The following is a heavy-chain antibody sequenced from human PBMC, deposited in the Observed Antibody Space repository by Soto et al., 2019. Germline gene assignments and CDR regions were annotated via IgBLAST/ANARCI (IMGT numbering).Heavy chain of an antibody. J-gene: IGHJ4*02. V-gene: IGHV1-46*03. Sequence: QGLEWMGAINPSDGRTSYAQNFQGRVTMTRDTSTSTVYMELSSLRCEDTAVYDFARDLEELIYFGPLVYWGQRTLVSV. D-gene: IGHD3-9*01. CDR2: INPSDGRT. CDR3: ARDLEELIYFGPLVY.